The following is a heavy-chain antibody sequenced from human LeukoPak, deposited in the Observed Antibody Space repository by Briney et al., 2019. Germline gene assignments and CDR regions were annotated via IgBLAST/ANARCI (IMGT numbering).Heavy chain of an antibody. CDR2: IKSDGSST. J-gene: IGHJ3*02. Sequence: PGGSLRLSCAASGFTFSSYEMNWVRQAPGKGLVWISRIKSDGSSTSYADPVKGRFTISRDNAKNTLYLQMNSLRAEDTAVYYCAKDLFLTPSSELRLTEADIVVVVAASGAFDIWGQGTMVTVSS. CDR3: AKDLFLTPSSELRLTEADIVVVVAASGAFDI. V-gene: IGHV3-74*01. D-gene: IGHD2-15*01. CDR1: GFTFSSYE.